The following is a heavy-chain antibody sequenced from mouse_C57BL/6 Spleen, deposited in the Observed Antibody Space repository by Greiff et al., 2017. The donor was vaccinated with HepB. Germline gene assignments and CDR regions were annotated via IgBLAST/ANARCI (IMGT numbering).Heavy chain of an antibody. CDR1: GYTFTSYW. V-gene: IGHV1-50*01. Sequence: QVQLQQPGAELVKPGASVKLSCKASGYTFTSYWMQWVKQRPGQGLEWIGEIDPSDSYTNYNQKFKGKATLTVDTSSSTAYMQLSSLTSEDSAVYYWARKGQLRLRGFDYWGQGTTLTVSS. D-gene: IGHD3-2*02. J-gene: IGHJ2*01. CDR2: IDPSDSYT. CDR3: ARKGQLRLRGFDY.